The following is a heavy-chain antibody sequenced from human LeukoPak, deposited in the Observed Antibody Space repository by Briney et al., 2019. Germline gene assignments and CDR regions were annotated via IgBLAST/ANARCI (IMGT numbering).Heavy chain of an antibody. CDR3: ARDKNYRFDY. CDR1: GYTFTDEG. V-gene: IGHV1-18*01. J-gene: IGHJ4*02. D-gene: IGHD3-16*02. CDR2: ISANSGKT. Sequence: GATVKLSCKNFGYTFTDEGINGVLPAPGVRLEWMGWISANSGKTNYAQRLQGRVTMTRETSSSTVYMELRSLRSDDTAVYFCARDKNYRFDYWGQGTLVSVTS.